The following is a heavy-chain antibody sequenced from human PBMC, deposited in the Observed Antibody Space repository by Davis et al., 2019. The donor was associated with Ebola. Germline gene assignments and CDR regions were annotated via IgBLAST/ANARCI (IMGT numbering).Heavy chain of an antibody. J-gene: IGHJ4*02. CDR3: ALGYCSGGSCYNYFDY. V-gene: IGHV1-18*01. Sequence: ASVKVSCKASGYTFTSYGISWVRQAPGQGLEWMGWISAYNGITNYAQKLQGRVTMTTDTSTSTVYMELSSLRSEDTAVYYCALGYCSGGSCYNYFDYWGQGTLVTVSS. CDR1: GYTFTSYG. D-gene: IGHD2-15*01. CDR2: ISAYNGIT.